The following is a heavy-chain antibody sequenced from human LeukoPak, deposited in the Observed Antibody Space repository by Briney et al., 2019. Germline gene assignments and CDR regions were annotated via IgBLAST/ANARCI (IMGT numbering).Heavy chain of an antibody. CDR2: ISWDGGTT. Sequence: GGSLRLSCAASGFTFDDYNMHWVRQAPGKGLEWVSLISWDGGTTYYADSVKGRFTISRDNSKNSLYLQMSSLRTEDSALYYCAKDVGAAGDPYYFDYWGQGTLVTVSP. CDR3: AKDVGAAGDPYYFDY. J-gene: IGHJ4*02. D-gene: IGHD6-13*01. V-gene: IGHV3-43*01. CDR1: GFTFDDYN.